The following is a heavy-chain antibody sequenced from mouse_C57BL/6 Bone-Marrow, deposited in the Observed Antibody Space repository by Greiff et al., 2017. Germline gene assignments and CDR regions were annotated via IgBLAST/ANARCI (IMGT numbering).Heavy chain of an antibody. D-gene: IGHD2-5*01. CDR3: AREGFYSNYVYWYFDV. V-gene: IGHV1-9*01. J-gene: IGHJ1*03. Sequence: VHLVESGAELMKPGASVKLSCKATGYTFTGYWIEWVKQRPGHGLEWIGEILPGSGSTNYNENFKGKATFTADTSSNTAYMQLSSLTTEDSDIYYCAREGFYSNYVYWYFDVGGTGTTVTVSS. CDR2: ILPGSGST. CDR1: GYTFTGYW.